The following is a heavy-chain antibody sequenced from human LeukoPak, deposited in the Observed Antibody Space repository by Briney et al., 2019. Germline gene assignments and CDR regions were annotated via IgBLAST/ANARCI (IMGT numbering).Heavy chain of an antibody. J-gene: IGHJ4*02. V-gene: IGHV3-73*01. D-gene: IGHD6-13*01. Sequence: HPGGSLRLSCAASGFSFSGSTMHWVRQAPGKGLEWVGHITSKRNDYATVYAASVDGRFTISRDDSKNTVYLQMNSLRAEDTAVYYCAKDQVGRIADDYWGQGTLVTVSS. CDR1: GFSFSGST. CDR3: AKDQVGRIADDY. CDR2: ITSKRNDYAT.